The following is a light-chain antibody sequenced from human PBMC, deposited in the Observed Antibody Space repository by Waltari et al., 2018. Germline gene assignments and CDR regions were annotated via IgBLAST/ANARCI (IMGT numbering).Light chain of an antibody. J-gene: IGLJ3*02. CDR2: YDN. V-gene: IGLV3-21*04. CDR1: NIETKS. CDR3: QVWDDFIDSGV. Sequence: YVVTQPPSVSVTPGQTATLTCGGENIETKSVNWYQQKPGQAPFLVMFYDNDRPAGIPERFSGSTSGNTATLTINWVEAGDEADYPCQVWDDFIDSGVFGGGTRLSVL.